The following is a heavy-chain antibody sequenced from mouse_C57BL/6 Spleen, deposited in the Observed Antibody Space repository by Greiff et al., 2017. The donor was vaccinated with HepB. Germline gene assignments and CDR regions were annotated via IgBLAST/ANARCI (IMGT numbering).Heavy chain of an antibody. CDR1: GYTFTSYW. D-gene: IGHD2-1*01. J-gene: IGHJ2*01. Sequence: QVQLQQPGAELVKPGASVKLSCKASGYTFTSYWMQWVKQRPGQGLEWIGEIDPSDSYTNYNQKFKGKATLTVDTSSSTAYMQLSSLTSEDSAVYYCARKRLLYFDYWGQGTTLTVSS. V-gene: IGHV1-50*01. CDR2: IDPSDSYT. CDR3: ARKRLLYFDY.